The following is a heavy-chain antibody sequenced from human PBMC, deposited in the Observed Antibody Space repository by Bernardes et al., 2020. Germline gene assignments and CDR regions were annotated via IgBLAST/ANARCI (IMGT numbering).Heavy chain of an antibody. CDR3: ARVGGAATRSEYFQH. V-gene: IGHV4-59*01. D-gene: IGHD2-15*01. J-gene: IGHJ1*01. CDR2: INYNGST. Sequence: SETLSLTCTVSGGSISYYYWNWIRQPPGTGLEWIGYINYNGSTNYNPSLKSRVTISVDTPKNQFSLRLSSVTAADTAVYYCARVGGAATRSEYFQHWGQGTLVTVSS. CDR1: GGSISYYY.